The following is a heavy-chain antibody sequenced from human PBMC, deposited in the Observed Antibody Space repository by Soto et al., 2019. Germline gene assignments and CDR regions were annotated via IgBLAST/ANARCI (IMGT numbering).Heavy chain of an antibody. Sequence: EVQLVESGGGLVQPGRSLRLSCAAYGFPFDEYAMHWVRQAPGKGLEWVSGIRWNSGSIGYADSVKGRFTISRDNAKNSLYLQMNSLRAEDTALYYFARSEGYFDWHFDYWGQGTLVTVSS. V-gene: IGHV3-9*01. CDR3: ARSEGYFDWHFDY. D-gene: IGHD3-9*01. CDR2: IRWNSGSI. CDR1: GFPFDEYA. J-gene: IGHJ4*02.